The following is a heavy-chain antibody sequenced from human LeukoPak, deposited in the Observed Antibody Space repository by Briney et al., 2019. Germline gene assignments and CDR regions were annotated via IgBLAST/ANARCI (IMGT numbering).Heavy chain of an antibody. D-gene: IGHD3-3*01. CDR2: IHGTLGST. Sequence: PSETLSLICTVSGGPIRNSYWSWVRHSAGTGMQWIGRIHGTLGSTNHNPSLKSRVVMSLDTSSNQFCLRLSAMSAADTATYYCARIFDRDIWGQGTLVTVSP. V-gene: IGHV4-4*07. CDR1: GGPIRNSY. CDR3: ARIFDRDI. J-gene: IGHJ3*02.